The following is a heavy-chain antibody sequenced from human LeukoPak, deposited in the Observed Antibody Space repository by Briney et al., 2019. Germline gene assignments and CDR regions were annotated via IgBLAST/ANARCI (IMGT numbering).Heavy chain of an antibody. Sequence: PETLSLTCTVSGGSISSSSYYWGWIRQPPGKGLEWIGSIYYSGSTYYNPSLKSRVTISVDTSKNQFSLKLSSVTAADTAVYYCAVTYYDFWSGYFSFDYWGQGTLVAVSS. CDR2: IYYSGST. D-gene: IGHD3-3*01. CDR1: GGSISSSSYY. V-gene: IGHV4-39*01. CDR3: AVTYYDFWSGYFSFDY. J-gene: IGHJ4*02.